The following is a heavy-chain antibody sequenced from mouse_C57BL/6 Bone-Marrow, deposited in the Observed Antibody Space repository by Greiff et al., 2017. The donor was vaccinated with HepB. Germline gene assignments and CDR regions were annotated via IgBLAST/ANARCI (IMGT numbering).Heavy chain of an antibody. V-gene: IGHV14-3*01. Sequence: VQLKESVAELVRPGASVKLSCTASGFNIKNTYMHWVKQRPEQGLEWIGRIDPANGNTKYASKFQGKATITADTSSNTAYLQLSSLTSEDTAIYYCASGRGTMVTTGGAMDYWGQGTSVTVSS. J-gene: IGHJ4*01. D-gene: IGHD2-2*01. CDR1: GFNIKNTY. CDR3: ASGRGTMVTTGGAMDY. CDR2: IDPANGNT.